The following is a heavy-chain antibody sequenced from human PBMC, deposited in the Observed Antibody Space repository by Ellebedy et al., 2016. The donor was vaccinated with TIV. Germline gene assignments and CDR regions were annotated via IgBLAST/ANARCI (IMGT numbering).Heavy chain of an antibody. CDR2: ISSSSSYI. CDR3: VRSGGSGWPVLDY. J-gene: IGHJ4*02. Sequence: GESLKISXAASGFTFSSYSMNWVRQAPGKGLEWVSSISSSSSYIYYADSVKGRFTISRDNAKNSLYLQMNSLRAEDTAVYYCVRSGGSGWPVLDYWGQGTLVTVSS. CDR1: GFTFSSYS. D-gene: IGHD6-19*01. V-gene: IGHV3-21*01.